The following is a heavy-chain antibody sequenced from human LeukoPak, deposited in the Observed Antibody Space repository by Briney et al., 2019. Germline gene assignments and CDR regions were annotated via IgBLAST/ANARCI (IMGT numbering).Heavy chain of an antibody. V-gene: IGHV3-9*01. D-gene: IGHD3-9*01. CDR1: GFTFDDYA. J-gene: IGHJ4*02. Sequence: GRSLRLSCAASGFTFDDYAMHWVRQAPGKGLEWVSGISWNSGSIVYADSVKGRFTISRDNAKNSLYLQMNSLRAEDTALYYCAKGKGLRYFDWLFDYWGQGTLVTVSS. CDR2: ISWNSGSI. CDR3: AKGKGLRYFDWLFDY.